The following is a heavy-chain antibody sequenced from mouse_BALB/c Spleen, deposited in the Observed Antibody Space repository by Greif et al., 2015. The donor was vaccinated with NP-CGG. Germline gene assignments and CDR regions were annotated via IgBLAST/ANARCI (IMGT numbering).Heavy chain of an antibody. CDR3: TNSYYAMDY. D-gene: IGHD1-3*01. J-gene: IGHJ4*01. CDR1: GFTFGSYT. CDR2: ISSGGSYT. V-gene: IGHV5-6-4*01. Sequence: EVKLVESGGGLVKPGGSLKLSCAASGFTFGSYTMSWVRQTPEKRLEWVATISSGGSYTYYPDSVKGRFTISRDNAKNTLYLQMSSLKSEDTAMYYCTNSYYAMDYWGQGTSVTVSS.